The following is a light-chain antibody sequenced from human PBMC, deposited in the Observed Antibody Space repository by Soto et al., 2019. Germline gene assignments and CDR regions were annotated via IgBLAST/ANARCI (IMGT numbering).Light chain of an antibody. Sequence: EIVMTQSPLSLSVTPGEPASISCRASQSLLHSNGYNYLDWYVQKPGQSPQLLINLASNRFSGVPDRFSGSGAATDFTLKISRVEAEDVGIYYCMQTTEFSRTFGQGTKVDIK. J-gene: IGKJ1*01. CDR2: LAS. V-gene: IGKV2-28*01. CDR1: QSLLHSNGYNY. CDR3: MQTTEFSRT.